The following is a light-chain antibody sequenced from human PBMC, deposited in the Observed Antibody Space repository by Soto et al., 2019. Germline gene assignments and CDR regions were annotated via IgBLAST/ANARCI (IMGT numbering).Light chain of an antibody. CDR1: HDITNY. V-gene: IGKV1-33*01. CDR2: GAS. CDR3: QQYDSLPT. Sequence: IQMTQSPSSLSASVGDRVTITCQASHDITNYLNWYQQKPGKGPRLLIYGASNLETGVPSRFSGSGFGTDFSFTISSLQPEDFATYYCQQYDSLPTFGGGTKVDIK. J-gene: IGKJ4*01.